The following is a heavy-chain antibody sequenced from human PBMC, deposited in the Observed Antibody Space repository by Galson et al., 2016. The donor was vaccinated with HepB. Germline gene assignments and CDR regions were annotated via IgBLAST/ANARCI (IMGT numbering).Heavy chain of an antibody. Sequence: LSLTCTVSGGSISSSDYYWGWIRQPPGRGLEWIRSIYYDGSTFHNPSLPSLKSRVTISLDTSKNQFSLRVNSVTAADTAVYFWSRDRRFFRNDYWGQGTLVTVSS. V-gene: IGHV4-39*07. D-gene: IGHD3-3*01. CDR1: GGSISSSDYY. CDR2: IYYDGST. CDR3: SRDRRFFRNDY. J-gene: IGHJ4*02.